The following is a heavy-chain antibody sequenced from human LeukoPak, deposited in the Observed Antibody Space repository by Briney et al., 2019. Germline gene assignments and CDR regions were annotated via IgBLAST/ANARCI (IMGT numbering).Heavy chain of an antibody. CDR3: ARESSSSPDY. J-gene: IGHJ4*02. CDR2: IYYSGST. CDR1: GGSISSYF. Sequence: SETLSLTCTVSGGSISSYFWTCIRQPPGKGLEWIGYIYYSGSTNYNPSLKSRVTISVDTSKNQFYLRLTSVTAADSAMYYCARESSSSPDYWGQGTLVTVSS. V-gene: IGHV4-59*12. D-gene: IGHD6-6*01.